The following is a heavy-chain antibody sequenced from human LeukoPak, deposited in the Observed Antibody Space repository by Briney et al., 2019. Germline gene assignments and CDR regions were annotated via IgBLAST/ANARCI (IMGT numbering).Heavy chain of an antibody. CDR2: INTNTGNP. Sequence: ASVKVSCKASGYTFTSYAMNWVRQAPGQGLEWMGWINTNTGNPTYAQGFTGRFVFSLDTSVSTAYLQISSLKAEDTAVYYCARDMAAAGTVHPSRLYYYGMDVWGQGTTVTVSS. V-gene: IGHV7-4-1*02. CDR1: GYTFTSYA. J-gene: IGHJ6*02. D-gene: IGHD6-13*01. CDR3: ARDMAAAGTVHPSRLYYYGMDV.